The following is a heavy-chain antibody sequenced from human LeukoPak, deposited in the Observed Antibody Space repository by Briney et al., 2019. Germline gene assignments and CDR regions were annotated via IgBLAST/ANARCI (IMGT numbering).Heavy chain of an antibody. V-gene: IGHV1-8*01. J-gene: IGHJ5*02. CDR2: MNPNTGNT. CDR3: ARRAPFGEYQRTFDP. Sequence: VASVKVSCRASGYTFTSYDINWVRQATGQGLEWMGWMNPNTGNTGYAQKFQGRVTMTRSTSISTAYMELSSLRSEDTAVYYCARRAPFGEYQRTFDPWGQGTLVTVSS. D-gene: IGHD3-10*01. CDR1: GYTFTSYD.